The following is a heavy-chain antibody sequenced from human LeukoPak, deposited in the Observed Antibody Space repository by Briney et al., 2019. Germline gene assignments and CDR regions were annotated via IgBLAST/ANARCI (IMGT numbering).Heavy chain of an antibody. J-gene: IGHJ4*02. D-gene: IGHD4-11*01. Sequence: SETLSLTCTVSGGSISSYYWSWVRQPPGKGLEWIGYIYYSGSTNNNPSLKSRVTISVDTSKNQFSLNLSSVTAADTAVYYCARFGGTSNYDYWGQGTLVTVSS. CDR2: IYYSGST. CDR1: GGSISSYY. CDR3: ARFGGTSNYDY. V-gene: IGHV4-59*01.